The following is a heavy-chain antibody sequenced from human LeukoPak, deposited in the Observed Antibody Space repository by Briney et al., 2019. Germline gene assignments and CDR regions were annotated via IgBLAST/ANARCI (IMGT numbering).Heavy chain of an antibody. D-gene: IGHD5-24*01. CDR3: ARAVEMATTVGDAFDI. Sequence: PGGSLRLSCAASGFTFSSYGMHWVRQAPGKGLEWVAVIWYDGSNKYYADSVKGRFTISRDNSKNTLYLQMNSLRAEDTAVYYCARAVEMATTVGDAFDIWGQGTMVTVSS. CDR2: IWYDGSNK. CDR1: GFTFSSYG. V-gene: IGHV3-33*01. J-gene: IGHJ3*02.